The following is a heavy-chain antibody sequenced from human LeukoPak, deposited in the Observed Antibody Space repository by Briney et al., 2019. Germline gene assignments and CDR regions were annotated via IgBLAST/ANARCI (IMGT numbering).Heavy chain of an antibody. Sequence: ASVKVSCKASGYTFTGYYMHWVRQAPGQGLEWMGWINPNSGGTNYAQKFQGRVTMTRDTSISTAYVELSRLRSDDTAVYHCARGPGAHGYFDYWGQGTLVTVSS. CDR3: ARGPGAHGYFDY. V-gene: IGHV1-2*02. D-gene: IGHD7-27*01. J-gene: IGHJ4*02. CDR2: INPNSGGT. CDR1: GYTFTGYY.